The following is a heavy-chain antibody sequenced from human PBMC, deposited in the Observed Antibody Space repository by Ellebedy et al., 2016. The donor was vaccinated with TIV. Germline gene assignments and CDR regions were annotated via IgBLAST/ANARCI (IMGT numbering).Heavy chain of an antibody. D-gene: IGHD6-19*01. Sequence: GESLKISCAASGFTFDDYAMHWVRQAPGKGLEWVSLISGNGGSTYYADSVKGRFTISRDNSKESLFLQMNSLRTEDTALYYCAKATYSSGWYTDYWGQGTLVTVSS. V-gene: IGHV3-43*02. J-gene: IGHJ4*02. CDR2: ISGNGGST. CDR3: AKATYSSGWYTDY. CDR1: GFTFDDYA.